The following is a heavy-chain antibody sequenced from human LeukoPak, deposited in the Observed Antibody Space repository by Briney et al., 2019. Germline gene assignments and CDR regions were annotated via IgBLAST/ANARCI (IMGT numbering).Heavy chain of an antibody. CDR1: GYTFTSYY. V-gene: IGHV1-46*01. D-gene: IGHD4-17*01. CDR2: INPSGGST. Sequence: GASVKVSCKASGYTFTSYYMHWVRRAPGQGLEWMGIINPSGGSTSYAQKFQGRVTMTWDTSTSTVYMELSSLRSEDTAVYYCAREWTTVTSVSTYGMDVWGQGTTVTVSS. J-gene: IGHJ6*02. CDR3: AREWTTVTSVSTYGMDV.